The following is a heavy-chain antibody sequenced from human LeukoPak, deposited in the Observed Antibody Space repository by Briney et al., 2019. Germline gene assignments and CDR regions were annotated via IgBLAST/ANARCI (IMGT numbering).Heavy chain of an antibody. Sequence: GGSLRLSCAASGFTFSSYGMHWVRQAPGKGLEWVAVIWYDGSNKYYADSVKGRLTISRDNSKNTLYLQMNSLRAEDTAVYYCARDRVDTAMATGYYYYYYMDVWGKGTTVTVSS. V-gene: IGHV3-33*01. D-gene: IGHD5-18*01. J-gene: IGHJ6*03. CDR3: ARDRVDTAMATGYYYYYYMDV. CDR2: IWYDGSNK. CDR1: GFTFSSYG.